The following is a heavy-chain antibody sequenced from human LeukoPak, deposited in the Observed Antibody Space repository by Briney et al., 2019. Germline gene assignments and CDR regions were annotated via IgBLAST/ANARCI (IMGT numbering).Heavy chain of an antibody. V-gene: IGHV4-4*07. D-gene: IGHD3-3*01. J-gene: IGHJ5*02. CDR1: GGSISSYY. Sequence: SETLSLTCTVAGGSISSYYWSWIRQSAGGGLEWIGRVSTTGGASYNPSLKSRLTMSVDTSKNQFSLTLSYVAAADAAVYYCAKSSSITIFGVINWFGPWGQGTLVTVSS. CDR3: AKSSSITIFGVINWFGP. CDR2: VSTTGGA.